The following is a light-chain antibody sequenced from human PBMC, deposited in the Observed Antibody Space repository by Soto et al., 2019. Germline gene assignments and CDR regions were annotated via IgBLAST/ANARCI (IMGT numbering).Light chain of an antibody. CDR2: GAS. CDR3: QQRSNWPT. V-gene: IGKV3D-20*02. CDR1: QSVSSSY. Sequence: EIVLTQSPGTLSLSPGERATLSCRASQSVSSSYLAWYQQKPGQAPRLLPYGASSRATGIPARFSGSGSGTDFTLTISSLESEDFAIYYCQQRSNWPTFGQGTRLEIK. J-gene: IGKJ5*01.